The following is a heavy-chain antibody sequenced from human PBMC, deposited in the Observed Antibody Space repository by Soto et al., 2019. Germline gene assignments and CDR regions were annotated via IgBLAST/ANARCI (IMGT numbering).Heavy chain of an antibody. CDR3: ARDLGGWEDY. CDR2: ISAYNGNT. D-gene: IGHD6-19*01. CDR1: GYTFTSYG. V-gene: IGHV1-18*01. Sequence: QVQLVQSGAEVKKPGASVKVSCKASGYTFTSYGISWVRQAPGQGLEWMGWISAYNGNTYHAQKLQGRVTMTTHTTTSTAYMELRSRRSDETAVYYCARDLGGWEDYWGQGTLGTVSS. J-gene: IGHJ4*02.